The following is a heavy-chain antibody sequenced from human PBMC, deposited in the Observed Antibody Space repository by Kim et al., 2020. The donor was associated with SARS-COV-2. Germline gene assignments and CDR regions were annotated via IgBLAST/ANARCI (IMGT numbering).Heavy chain of an antibody. D-gene: IGHD3-10*01. CDR1: GGSFSGYY. J-gene: IGHJ5*02. V-gene: IGHV4-34*01. Sequence: SETLSLTCAVYGGSFSGYYWSWIRQPPGKGLEWIGEINHSGSTNYNPSLKSRVTISVDTSKNQFSLKLSSVTAADTAVYYCARDPKKRITMVRGVIILSWFDPWGQGTLVTVSS. CDR2: INHSGST. CDR3: ARDPKKRITMVRGVIILSWFDP.